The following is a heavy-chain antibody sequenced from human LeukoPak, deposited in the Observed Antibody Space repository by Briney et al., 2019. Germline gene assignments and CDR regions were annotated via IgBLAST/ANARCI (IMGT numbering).Heavy chain of an antibody. CDR1: GFTFDDYA. V-gene: IGHV3-9*01. CDR3: ARDGGNEIDY. J-gene: IGHJ4*02. Sequence: PGGSLRLSCAASGFTFDDYAMHWVRQAPGKGLEWVSGISWNSGSIGYADSVKGRFTISRDNAKNSLYLQMNSLRAEDTAVYYCARDGGNEIDYWGQGTLVTVSS. CDR2: ISWNSGSI. D-gene: IGHD1-1*01.